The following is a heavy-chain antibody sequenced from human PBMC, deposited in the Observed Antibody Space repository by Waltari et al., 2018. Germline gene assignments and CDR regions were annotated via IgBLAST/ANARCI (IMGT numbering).Heavy chain of an antibody. CDR2: IIPIFGTA. D-gene: IGHD6-19*01. CDR1: GGTFSSYA. Sequence: QVQLVQSGAEVKKPGSSVKVSCKASGGTFSSYAISWVRQAPGPGLEWMGRIIPIFGTANYAQKFQGRVTITADESTSTAYMELSSLRSEDTAVYYCARDRAVAGPLNYYYYYGMDVWGQGTTVTVSS. V-gene: IGHV1-69*15. J-gene: IGHJ6*02. CDR3: ARDRAVAGPLNYYYYYGMDV.